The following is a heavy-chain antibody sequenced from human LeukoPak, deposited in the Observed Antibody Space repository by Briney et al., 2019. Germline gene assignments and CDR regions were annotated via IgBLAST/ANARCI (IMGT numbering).Heavy chain of an antibody. V-gene: IGHV1-2*02. D-gene: IGHD2-2*01. Sequence: ASVKVSCKASGYTFTSYYMHWVRQAPGQGLEWMGWINPNSGGTNYAQKFQGRVTMTRDTSITTAYMELTRLRSDDTAVYYCARGVPGTYYYYYMDDWGKGTTVTVSS. CDR1: GYTFTSYY. CDR2: INPNSGGT. J-gene: IGHJ6*03. CDR3: ARGVPGTYYYYYMDD.